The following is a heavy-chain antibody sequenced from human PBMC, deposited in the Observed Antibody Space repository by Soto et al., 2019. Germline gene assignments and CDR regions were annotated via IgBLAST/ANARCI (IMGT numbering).Heavy chain of an antibody. D-gene: IGHD6-13*01. CDR2: IIPIFGTA. CDR3: ARDLGVVNSSWITIGLDV. V-gene: IGHV1-69*13. Sequence: SVKVSCKSSGGTFSSYAISWVRQAPGQGLEWMGGIIPIFGTANYAQKFQGRVTITADESTSTAYMELSSLRSEDTAVYYCARDLGVVNSSWITIGLDVSDPGTTVTV. J-gene: IGHJ6*02. CDR1: GGTFSSYA.